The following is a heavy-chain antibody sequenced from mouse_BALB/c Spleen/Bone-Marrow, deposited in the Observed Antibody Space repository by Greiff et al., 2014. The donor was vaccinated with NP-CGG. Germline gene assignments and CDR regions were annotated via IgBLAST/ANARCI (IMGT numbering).Heavy chain of an antibody. CDR1: GSNIKDTY. V-gene: IGHV14-3*02. Sequence: SGAELVKPGASVKLSCTASGSNIKDTYIHWVKQRPEQGLEWIGRIDPANGNTKYDPKFQGKATITADTSSNTAYLQLSSLTSEDTAVYYCARYYYYAMDYWGQGTSVTVSS. J-gene: IGHJ4*01. CDR2: IDPANGNT. CDR3: ARYYYYAMDY.